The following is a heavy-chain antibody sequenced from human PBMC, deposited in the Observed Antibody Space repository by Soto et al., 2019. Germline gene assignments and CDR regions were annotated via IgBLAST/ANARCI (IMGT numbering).Heavy chain of an antibody. V-gene: IGHV4-39*01. CDR2: IYYSGST. CDR3: ARHGEAAAGYYYYGMDV. CDR1: GGSISSSSYY. Sequence: SETLSLTCTVSGGSISSSSYYWGWIRQPPGKGLEWIGSIYYSGSTYYNPSLKSRVTISVDTPKNQFSLKLSSVTAADTAVYYCARHGEAAAGYYYYGMDVWGQGTTVTVSS. J-gene: IGHJ6*02. D-gene: IGHD6-13*01.